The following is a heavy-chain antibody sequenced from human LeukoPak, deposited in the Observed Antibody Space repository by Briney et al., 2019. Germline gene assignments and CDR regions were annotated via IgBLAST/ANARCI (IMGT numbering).Heavy chain of an antibody. CDR2: IYYSGST. Sequence: SETLSLTCTVSGGSISTSGYYWSWIRQPPGKGLEWIGYIYYSGSTNYNPSLKSRVTISLDTSKNQFSLKLSSVTAADTAVYYCARDWGVADDYYYYGMDVWGQGTTVTVSS. V-gene: IGHV4-61*08. CDR1: GGSISTSGYY. CDR3: ARDWGVADDYYYYGMDV. D-gene: IGHD6-19*01. J-gene: IGHJ6*02.